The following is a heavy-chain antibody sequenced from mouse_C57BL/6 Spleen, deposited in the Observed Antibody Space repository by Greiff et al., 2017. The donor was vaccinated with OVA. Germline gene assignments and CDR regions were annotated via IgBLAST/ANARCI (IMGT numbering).Heavy chain of an antibody. V-gene: IGHV5-6*01. CDR2: ISSGGSYT. J-gene: IGHJ2*01. CDR3: ARSTVADY. D-gene: IGHD1-1*01. CDR1: GFTFSSYG. Sequence: EVKLVESGGDLVKPGGSLKLSCAASGFTFSSYGMSWVRQTPDKRLEWVATISSGGSYTYYPDSVEGRFTISRDNAKNTLYLQMSSLKSEDTAMYYCARSTVADYWGQGTTLTVSS.